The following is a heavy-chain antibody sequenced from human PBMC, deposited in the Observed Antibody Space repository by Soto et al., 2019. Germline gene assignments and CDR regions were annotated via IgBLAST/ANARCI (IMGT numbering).Heavy chain of an antibody. CDR1: GGSLNSEHYH. Sequence: PSETLSLTCTVSGGSLNSEHYHWTWFRRAPRKGLEWIGYFHYTGCVCYNPCLQSRITMSVDTSKNLFSLNLSSVTAADMAVYFCVREDDGGDRDYYGLDGWGQGTMVTVSS. D-gene: IGHD2-21*02. J-gene: IGHJ6*02. CDR3: VREDDGGDRDYYGLDG. V-gene: IGHV4-30-4*01. CDR2: FHYTGCV.